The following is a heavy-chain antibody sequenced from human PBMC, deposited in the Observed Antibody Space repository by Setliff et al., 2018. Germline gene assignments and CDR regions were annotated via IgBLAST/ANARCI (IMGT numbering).Heavy chain of an antibody. CDR1: GGSIGPHY. Sequence: PSETLSLTCTVSGGSIGPHYWSWIRQAPGKGLEWIGHVFYSDTAKYNPSLESRAAISVDSSKHQFSLKLRSVTAADTAVYYCARDRATVIRGVTSFFYYYMGVWGGGTTVTVSS. J-gene: IGHJ6*03. CDR3: ARDRATVIRGVTSFFYYYMGV. D-gene: IGHD3-10*01. CDR2: VFYSDTA. V-gene: IGHV4-59*11.